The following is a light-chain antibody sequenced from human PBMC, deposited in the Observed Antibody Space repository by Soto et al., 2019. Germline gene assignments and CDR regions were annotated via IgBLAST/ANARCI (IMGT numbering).Light chain of an antibody. CDR3: QQYNNWPPL. CDR2: GAS. Sequence: EIVMTQSPATLSVSPGERATLSCRASQSDSSNLAWYQQKPGQAPRLLIYGASTRATGIPARFSGSGSGTEFTLTISSLQSEDFAVYYCQQYNNWPPLFGQGTKVDIK. V-gene: IGKV3-15*01. CDR1: QSDSSN. J-gene: IGKJ1*01.